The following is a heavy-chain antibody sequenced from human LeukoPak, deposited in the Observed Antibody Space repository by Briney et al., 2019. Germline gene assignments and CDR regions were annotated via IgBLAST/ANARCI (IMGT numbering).Heavy chain of an antibody. D-gene: IGHD6-19*01. CDR2: IYSGGST. CDR3: AVGAVAGRGAFDI. Sequence: GGSLRLSCAASGFTVSSNYMSWVRQAPGKGLEWVSVIYSGGSTYYADSVKGRFTISRDNSKNTLYLQMNSLRADDTAVYYCAVGAVAGRGAFDIWGQGTMVTVSS. CDR1: GFTVSSNY. J-gene: IGHJ3*02. V-gene: IGHV3-66*01.